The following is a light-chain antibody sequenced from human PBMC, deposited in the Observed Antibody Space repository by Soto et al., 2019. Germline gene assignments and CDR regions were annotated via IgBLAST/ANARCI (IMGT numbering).Light chain of an antibody. Sequence: QSVRTQPASVSGSPGQSITISCTGTSSDVGYYNLVSWYQQHPGKAPKLMIYEVSKRPSGFSNRFSGSKSGNTASLTISGLQAEDEADYYCCSYAGSSTHYVFGTGTKVTVL. CDR3: CSYAGSSTHYV. CDR2: EVS. V-gene: IGLV2-23*02. J-gene: IGLJ1*01. CDR1: SSDVGYYNL.